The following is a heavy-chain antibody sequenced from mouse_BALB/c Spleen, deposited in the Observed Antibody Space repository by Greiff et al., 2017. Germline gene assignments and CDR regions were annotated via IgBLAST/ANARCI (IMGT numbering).Heavy chain of an antibody. J-gene: IGHJ4*01. CDR3: ARIYYDYDVGDYYAMDY. CDR2: ISSGSSTI. Sequence: EVQLVESGGGLVQPGGSRKLSCAASGFTFSSFGMHWVRQAPEKGLEWVAYISSGSSTIYYADTVKGRFTISRDNPKNTLFLQMTSLRSEDTAMYYCARIYYDYDVGDYYAMDYWGQGTSVTVSS. CDR1: GFTFSSFG. D-gene: IGHD2-4*01. V-gene: IGHV5-17*02.